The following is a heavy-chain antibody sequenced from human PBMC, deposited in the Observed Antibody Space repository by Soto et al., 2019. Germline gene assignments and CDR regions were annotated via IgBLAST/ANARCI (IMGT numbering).Heavy chain of an antibody. CDR2: IIPIFGTA. J-gene: IGHJ4*02. V-gene: IGHV1-69*13. D-gene: IGHD6-19*01. CDR1: GGTFSSYA. CDR3: ARDVAKQWLGPFDY. Sequence: GASVKVSCKASGGTFSSYAISWVRQAPGQGLEWMGGIIPIFGTANYAQKFQGRVTITADESTSTAYMELSSLRSEDTAVYYCARDVAKQWLGPFDYWGQGTLVTVSS.